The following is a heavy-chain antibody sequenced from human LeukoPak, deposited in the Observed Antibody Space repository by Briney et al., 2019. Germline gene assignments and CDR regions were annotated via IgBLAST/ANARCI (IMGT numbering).Heavy chain of an antibody. CDR3: ASYDPKYNWFDP. V-gene: IGHV4-4*09. CDR2: IYTSGST. D-gene: IGHD3-22*01. J-gene: IGHJ5*02. Sequence: PSETLSLTCTVSGCSISSYYWSWIRQPPGKGLEWIGYIYTSGSTNYNPSLKSRVTISVDTSKNQFSLKLSSVTAADTAVYYCASYDPKYNWFDPWGQGTLVTVSS. CDR1: GCSISSYY.